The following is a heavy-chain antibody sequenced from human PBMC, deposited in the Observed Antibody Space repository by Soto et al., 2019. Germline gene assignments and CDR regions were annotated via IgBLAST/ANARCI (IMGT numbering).Heavy chain of an antibody. D-gene: IGHD3-3*01. CDR1: GFTFSSYG. J-gene: IGHJ2*01. CDR2: ISYDGSNK. Sequence: GGSLRLSCAASGFTFSSYGMHWVRQAPGKGLEWVAVISYDGSNKYYADSVKGRLTISRDNSKNTLYLQMNSLRAEDTAVYYCAKDPPVLRFLEWFRPSWYFDLWGRGTLVTVSS. CDR3: AKDPPVLRFLEWFRPSWYFDL. V-gene: IGHV3-30*18.